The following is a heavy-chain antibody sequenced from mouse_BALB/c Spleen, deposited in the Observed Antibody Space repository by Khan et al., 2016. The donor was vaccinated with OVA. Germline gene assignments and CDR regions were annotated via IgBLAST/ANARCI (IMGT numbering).Heavy chain of an antibody. D-gene: IGHD2-10*01. CDR2: IWSDGST. V-gene: IGHV2-6-1*01. Sequence: VRGVESGPGLVAPSQSLSITCTISGFSLTNYGIHWVRQPPGKGLEWLVVIWSDGSTTYNSALKSRLTISKDNSKSQVFLKMNSLQTDDTAMYFCGRQPYYHYNVMDYWGQGTSVTVSS. J-gene: IGHJ4*01. CDR1: GFSLTNYG. CDR3: GRQPYYHYNVMDY.